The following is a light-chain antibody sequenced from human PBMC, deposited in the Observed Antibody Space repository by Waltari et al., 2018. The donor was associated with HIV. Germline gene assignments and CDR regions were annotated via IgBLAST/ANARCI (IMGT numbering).Light chain of an antibody. CDR2: GAS. Sequence: EIVLAQSPRTLSLSPGERATLSCRASQTVTSNYLAWYQVKPGQAPRLLIYGASSRATGVPDKFSGSGSGTDFTLTIGRLGPEDFAVYYCHRYDTSPQTFGHGSKVEIK. CDR3: HRYDTSPQT. V-gene: IGKV3-20*01. CDR1: QTVTSNY. J-gene: IGKJ2*01.